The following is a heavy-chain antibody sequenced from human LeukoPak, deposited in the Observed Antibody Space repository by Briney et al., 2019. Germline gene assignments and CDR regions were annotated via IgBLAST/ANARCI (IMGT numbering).Heavy chain of an antibody. D-gene: IGHD6-19*01. V-gene: IGHV1-69*05. J-gene: IGHJ4*02. Sequence: ASVKVSCKASGGTFSSYAISWVRQAPGQGLEWMGGIIPIFGTANYAQKFQGRVTITTDESTSTAYMELSSLRSEDTAVYYCARGGIAVAAPDFDYWGQGTLVTVSS. CDR2: IIPIFGTA. CDR1: GGTFSSYA. CDR3: ARGGIAVAAPDFDY.